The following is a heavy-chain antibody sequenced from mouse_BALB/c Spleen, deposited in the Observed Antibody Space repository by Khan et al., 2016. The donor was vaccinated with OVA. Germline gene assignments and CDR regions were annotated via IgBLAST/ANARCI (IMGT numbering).Heavy chain of an antibody. V-gene: IGHV3-2*02. CDR3: ARVYGGEFEN. CDR2: ISYSGNT. D-gene: IGHD2-10*02. Sequence: EVQLQESGPGLVKPSQSLSLTCTVTGYSITSDYAWNWIRQFPGNKLEWMGYISYSGNTNYNPSLKSRISITRDTSKNQFFLQLNSVTTEDTATYYCARVYGGEFENWGQGTTLTVSS. CDR1: GYSITSDYA. J-gene: IGHJ2*01.